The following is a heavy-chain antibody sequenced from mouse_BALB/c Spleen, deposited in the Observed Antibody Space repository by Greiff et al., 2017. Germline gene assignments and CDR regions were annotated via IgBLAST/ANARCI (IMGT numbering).Heavy chain of an antibody. Sequence: LQQPGAELVKPGASVKMSCKASGYTFTSYNMHWVKQTPGQGLEWIGAIYPGNGDTSYNQKFKGKATLTADKSSSTAYMQLSSLTSEDSAVYYCARESGNYAMDYWGQGTSVTVSS. CDR1: GYTFTSYN. CDR3: ARESGNYAMDY. J-gene: IGHJ4*01. V-gene: IGHV1-12*01. CDR2: IYPGNGDT.